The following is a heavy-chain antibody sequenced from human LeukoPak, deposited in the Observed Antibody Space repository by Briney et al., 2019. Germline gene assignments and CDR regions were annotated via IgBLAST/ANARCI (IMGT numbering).Heavy chain of an antibody. Sequence: SETLSLTCAVYGGSFSGYYWSWIRQPPGKGLEWIGEINHSGSTNYNPSLKSRVTISVDTSKNQFSLKLSSVTAADTAVYYCARGQSLGYCSGGSCYHYFDCWGQGTLVTVSS. CDR2: INHSGST. CDR3: ARGQSLGYCSGGSCYHYFDC. V-gene: IGHV4-34*01. J-gene: IGHJ4*02. CDR1: GGSFSGYY. D-gene: IGHD2-15*01.